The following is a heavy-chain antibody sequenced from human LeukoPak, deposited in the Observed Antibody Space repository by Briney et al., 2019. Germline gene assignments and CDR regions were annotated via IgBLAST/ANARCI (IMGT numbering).Heavy chain of an antibody. J-gene: IGHJ4*02. CDR3: ARSSSWSWDY. V-gene: IGHV6-1*01. CDR1: GDSVSKNSVG. D-gene: IGHD2-15*01. Sequence: QTLSLTCAISGDSVSKNSVGWHWIRQSPSRGLEWLGRTYYRSKWYIDYALSVKSRITISPDTSKNQFSLQLNSVTPEDTAVYYCARSSSWSWDYWGQGTLVTVSS. CDR2: TYYRSKWYI.